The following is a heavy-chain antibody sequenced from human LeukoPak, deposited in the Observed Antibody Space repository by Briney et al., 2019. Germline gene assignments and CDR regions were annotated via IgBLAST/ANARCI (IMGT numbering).Heavy chain of an antibody. Sequence: ASVKVSCKASGYTFTGYYMHWVRQAPGQGLEWMGWINPNSGGTNYAQKFQGRVTMTRDTSISTAYMELSRLRSDDTAVYYCARVLEDMRTPRRFDPWGQGTLVTVSS. D-gene: IGHD1-1*01. J-gene: IGHJ5*02. CDR3: ARVLEDMRTPRRFDP. CDR1: GYTFTGYY. V-gene: IGHV1-2*02. CDR2: INPNSGGT.